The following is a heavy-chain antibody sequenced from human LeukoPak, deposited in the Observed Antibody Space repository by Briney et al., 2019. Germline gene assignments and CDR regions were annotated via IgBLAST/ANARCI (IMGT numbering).Heavy chain of an antibody. V-gene: IGHV1-18*01. D-gene: IGHD4-17*01. Sequence: ASVKVSCKASGYTFTSYGISWVRQAPGQGLEWMGWISAYNGYTNYAQKLQGRVTMTTDTSTSTAYMELRSLRSDDTAVYYCARDLGPYGDYVGYFDYWGQGTLVTVSS. CDR2: ISAYNGYT. CDR3: ARDLGPYGDYVGYFDY. J-gene: IGHJ4*02. CDR1: GYTFTSYG.